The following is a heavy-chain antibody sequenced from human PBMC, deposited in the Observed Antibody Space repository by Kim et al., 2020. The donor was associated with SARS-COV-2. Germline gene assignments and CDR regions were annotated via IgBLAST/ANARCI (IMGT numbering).Heavy chain of an antibody. CDR1: GFSFTTNY. J-gene: IGHJ6*03. CDR3: AKGADGGNYMDV. D-gene: IGHD3-16*01. Sequence: ASVKVSCRASGFSFTTNYIHWMRQAPGQGPEWMGWIDPKNDAKEYAQKFQGRVTMTTDVSINTVYMEVKTLEIGDSAVYYCAKGADGGNYMDVWGQGTAVTV. V-gene: IGHV1-2*02. CDR2: IDPKNDAK.